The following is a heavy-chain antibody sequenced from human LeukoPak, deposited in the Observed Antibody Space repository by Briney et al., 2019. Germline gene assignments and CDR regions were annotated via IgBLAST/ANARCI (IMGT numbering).Heavy chain of an antibody. Sequence: GGSLRLSCAASGFTVSSNYMSWVRQAPGKGLEWVSVIYSGGSTYYADSVKGRFTISRDNSKNTLYLQMNRLRAEDTAVYYCARAAYDFWSGYPYYFDSWGQGTLVTVSS. CDR1: GFTVSSNY. J-gene: IGHJ4*02. CDR2: IYSGGST. CDR3: ARAAYDFWSGYPYYFDS. D-gene: IGHD3-3*01. V-gene: IGHV3-53*01.